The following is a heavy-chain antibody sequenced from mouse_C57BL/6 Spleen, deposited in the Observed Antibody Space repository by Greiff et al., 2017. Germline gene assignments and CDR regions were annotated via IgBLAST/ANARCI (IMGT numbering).Heavy chain of an antibody. J-gene: IGHJ4*01. CDR3: AKPHYYGSKALYAMDY. CDR2: IRGDEST. CDR1: GFSLTSYG. D-gene: IGHD1-1*01. Sequence: QVQLQQSGPGLVAPSQSLSITCTVSGFSLTSYGISWVRQTPGKGLEWMGVIRGDESTNDHSALKTRLSIIKDNAKSQVFLTLNSLQTDDTATYYCAKPHYYGSKALYAMDYWGQGTSVTVSS. V-gene: IGHV2-3*01.